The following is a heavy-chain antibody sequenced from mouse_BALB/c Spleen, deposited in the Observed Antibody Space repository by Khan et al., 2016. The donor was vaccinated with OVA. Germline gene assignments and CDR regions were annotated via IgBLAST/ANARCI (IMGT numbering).Heavy chain of an antibody. J-gene: IGHJ3*01. V-gene: IGHV5-9*03. CDR1: GFTFSSFS. Sequence: EVELVESGGGLVKPGGSLKLSCAASGFTFSSFSMSWVRQTPEKRLEWVATISSGGDNTFYSDSVKGRFTISRANAKNNLSLQMSSLRSEETALYYCARSNYGTFAYWGQGTLVTVSA. D-gene: IGHD2-1*01. CDR2: ISSGGDNT. CDR3: ARSNYGTFAY.